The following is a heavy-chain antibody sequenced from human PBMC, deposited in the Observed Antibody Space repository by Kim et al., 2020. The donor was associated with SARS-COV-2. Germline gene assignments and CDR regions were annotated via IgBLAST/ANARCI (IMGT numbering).Heavy chain of an antibody. CDR3: AKDRMGRGGGTLYYYYGMDV. Sequence: SETLSLTCTVSGGSISSYYWSWIRQPPGKGLEWIGDIYYSGSTNYNPSLKSRVTISVDTSKNQFSLKLSSVTAADTAVYYCAKDRMGRGGGTLYYYYGMDVWGQGTTVTVSS. J-gene: IGHJ6*02. V-gene: IGHV4-59*01. CDR2: IYYSGST. CDR1: GGSISSYY. D-gene: IGHD3-10*01.